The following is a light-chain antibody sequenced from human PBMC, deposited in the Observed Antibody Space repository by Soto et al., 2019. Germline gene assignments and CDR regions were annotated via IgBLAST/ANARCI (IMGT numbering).Light chain of an antibody. Sequence: MTQSPSSLSASVGDRVTVTCRAGQSISRYLNWYQQKPGQPPRLLIHDVSIRATGIPARFNGSGSGTEFTLTISSLQSEDFAVYYCQQYNNWPPTFGQGTRLEIK. J-gene: IGKJ5*01. V-gene: IGKV3-15*01. CDR3: QQYNNWPPT. CDR1: QSISRY. CDR2: DVS.